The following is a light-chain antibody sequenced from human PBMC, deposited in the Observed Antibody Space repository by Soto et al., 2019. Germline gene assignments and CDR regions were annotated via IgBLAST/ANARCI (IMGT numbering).Light chain of an antibody. CDR1: NNVVGDYHL. V-gene: IGLV2-23*01. J-gene: IGLJ1*01. Sequence: QSVPNQPASGSGSPGQSITIHCNDNNNVVGDYHLVAWYRQNAGKGPKLLIYEGSKRPSGVSDRFSGSRSGNTASLTISALQPEDEGDYFCCSFAGSGTYVFGPGTKVTVL. CDR3: CSFAGSGTYV. CDR2: EGS.